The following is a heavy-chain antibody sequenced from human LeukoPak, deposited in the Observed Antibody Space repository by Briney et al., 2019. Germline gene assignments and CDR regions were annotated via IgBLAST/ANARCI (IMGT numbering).Heavy chain of an antibody. D-gene: IGHD5-12*01. J-gene: IGHJ6*02. CDR1: GFTFDDYA. CDR2: ISWSSGNI. Sequence: GGSLRLSCAASGFTFDDYAMHWVQQAPGKGLEWVAGISWSSGNIGYADSVKGRFTISRDNAENSLHLQMNSLRTEDTALYFCARDAWRRAFNYGMDVWGQGTTVAVSS. CDR3: ARDAWRRAFNYGMDV. V-gene: IGHV3-9*01.